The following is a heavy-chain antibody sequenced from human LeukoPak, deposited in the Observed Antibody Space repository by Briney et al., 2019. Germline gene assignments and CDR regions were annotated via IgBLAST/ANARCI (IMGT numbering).Heavy chain of an antibody. V-gene: IGHV1-69*04. CDR3: ARDLVRVRNSSGWYHYYYGMDV. CDR2: IIPILGIA. CDR1: GGTFSSYA. J-gene: IGHJ6*02. D-gene: IGHD6-19*01. Sequence: SVKVSCKASGGTFSSYAISWVRQAPGQGLEWMGRIIPILGIANYAQKFQGRVTITADKSTSTAYMELSSLRSEDTAVYYCARDLVRVRNSSGWYHYYYGMDVWGQGTTVTVSS.